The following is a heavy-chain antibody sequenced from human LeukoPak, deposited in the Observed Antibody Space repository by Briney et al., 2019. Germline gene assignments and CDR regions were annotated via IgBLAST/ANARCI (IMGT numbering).Heavy chain of an antibody. CDR1: GFTFSSYG. D-gene: IGHD3-22*01. J-gene: IGHJ3*02. Sequence: AGGSLRLSCAASGFTFSSYGMHWVRQAPGKGLEWVAVISYDGGNKYYADSVKGRFTISRDNSKNTLYLQMNSLRAEDTAVYYCAKDRGDYYDSSGYYSGGFDIWGQGTMVTVSS. V-gene: IGHV3-30*18. CDR3: AKDRGDYYDSSGYYSGGFDI. CDR2: ISYDGGNK.